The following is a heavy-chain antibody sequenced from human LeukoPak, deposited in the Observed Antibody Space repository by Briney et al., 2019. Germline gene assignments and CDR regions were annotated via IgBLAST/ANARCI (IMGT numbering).Heavy chain of an antibody. D-gene: IGHD2-2*01. CDR2: ISSSSSYI. V-gene: IGHV3-21*01. J-gene: IGHJ4*02. CDR1: GFTFSSYS. CDR3: ARGLGYCSSTSCYFDY. Sequence: GGSLRLSCAASGFTFSSYSMNWVRQAPGKGLEWVSSISSSSSYIYYADSVKGRFTISRDNAKNSLYLQMNSLRAEDTAVYYCARGLGYCSSTSCYFDYWGQGTLVTVSS.